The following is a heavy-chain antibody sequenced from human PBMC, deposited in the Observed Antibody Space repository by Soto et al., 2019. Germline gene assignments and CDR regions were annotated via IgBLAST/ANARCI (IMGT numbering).Heavy chain of an antibody. V-gene: IGHV3-23*05. CDR2: IDDANSA. CDR3: TKRPMCTGDCWYFDD. Sequence: EVHLLESGGGSAQPGGSLRLSCAGSGFTFRTFAMYWIRQAPGKGLGWVSAIDDANSAYYADSVKGRFIISRDNSRNTVYLQMDGLRAEDTAIYYCTKRPMCTGDCWYFDDWGQGILVTVSS. CDR1: GFTFRTFA. D-gene: IGHD2-21*02. J-gene: IGHJ4*02.